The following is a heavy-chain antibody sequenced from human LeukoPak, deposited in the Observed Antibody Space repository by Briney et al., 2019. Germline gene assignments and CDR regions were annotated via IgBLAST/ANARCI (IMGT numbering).Heavy chain of an antibody. CDR1: GGSINTSDYY. D-gene: IGHD2-15*01. CDR2: IFYSGNT. J-gene: IGHJ4*02. CDR3: ARGVAY. Sequence: PSETLSLTCTVSGGSINTSDYYWSWIRQPPGKGLEWIGYIFYSGNTYYNPSLKSRVIISVDRSKNQFSLKLSSVTAADTAVYYCARGVAYWGQGTLVTVSS. V-gene: IGHV4-30-4*08.